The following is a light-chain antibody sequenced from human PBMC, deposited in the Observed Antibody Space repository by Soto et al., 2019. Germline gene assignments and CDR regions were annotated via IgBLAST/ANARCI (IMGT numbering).Light chain of an antibody. CDR1: QSSSSY. Sequence: ETVLTQSPGTLSLSPGERATLSCRASQSSSSYLTWDQQRPGQAPRLLIYAASRRATGIPDRFSGSGSGTDFTLTISRLEPEDVAVDYCQQYSTSPSTCGQGTRLEIK. V-gene: IGKV3-20*01. CDR2: AAS. CDR3: QQYSTSPST. J-gene: IGKJ5*01.